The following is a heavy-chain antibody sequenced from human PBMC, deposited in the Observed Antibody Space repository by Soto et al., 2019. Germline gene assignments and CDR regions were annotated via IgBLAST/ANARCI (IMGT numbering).Heavy chain of an antibody. CDR2: IYYSGST. Sequence: PSETLSLTCTVSGGSISSYYWIWIRQPPGKGLEWIGYIYYSGSTNYNPSLKSRVTISVDTSKNQFSLKLSSVTAADTAVYYCARGQGLQGPYYFDYWGQGTLVTVSS. J-gene: IGHJ4*02. V-gene: IGHV4-59*01. CDR1: GGSISSYY. D-gene: IGHD4-4*01. CDR3: ARGQGLQGPYYFDY.